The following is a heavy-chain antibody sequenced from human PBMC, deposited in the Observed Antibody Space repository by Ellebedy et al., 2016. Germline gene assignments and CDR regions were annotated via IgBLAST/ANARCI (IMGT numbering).Heavy chain of an antibody. CDR3: AKVTHHTSGWHHYGMDV. CDR1: RFTFSFDDYS. J-gene: IGHJ6*02. V-gene: IGHV3-9*01. D-gene: IGHD6-19*01. Sequence: GGSLRLSXAASRFTFSFDDYSMHWVRQAPGKGLEWVSGITWNSGIIDYADSVRGRFTISRDNAKKSLFLQMNDLSAEDTALYYCAKVTHHTSGWHHYGMDVWGQGTTVTVS. CDR2: ITWNSGII.